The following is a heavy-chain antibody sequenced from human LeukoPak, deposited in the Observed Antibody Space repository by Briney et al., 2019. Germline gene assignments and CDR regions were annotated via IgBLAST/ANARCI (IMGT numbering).Heavy chain of an antibody. D-gene: IGHD3-3*01. Sequence: SETLSLTCTVSGGSISRGSYYWSWIRQPAGKGLEWIGRIYTSGSTNYNPSLKSRVTISVDTSKNQFSLNLTSVTAADTAVYYCASEDYDFWSGRQRYYFDYWGQGTLFTVSS. V-gene: IGHV4-61*02. CDR2: IYTSGST. CDR3: ASEDYDFWSGRQRYYFDY. CDR1: GGSISRGSYY. J-gene: IGHJ4*02.